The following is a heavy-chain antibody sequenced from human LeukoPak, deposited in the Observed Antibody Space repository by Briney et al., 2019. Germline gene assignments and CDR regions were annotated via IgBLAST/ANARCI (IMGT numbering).Heavy chain of an antibody. V-gene: IGHV4-59*01. Sequence: SETLSLTCTVSGGSISSYYWSWIRQPPGKGLEWIGYIYYSGSTNYNPSLKSRVTISVDTSKNQFSLKLSSVTAADTAVYYCARDDPDYYGMDVWGQGTTVTVSS. CDR1: GGSISSYY. CDR2: IYYSGST. J-gene: IGHJ6*02. CDR3: ARDDPDYYGMDV.